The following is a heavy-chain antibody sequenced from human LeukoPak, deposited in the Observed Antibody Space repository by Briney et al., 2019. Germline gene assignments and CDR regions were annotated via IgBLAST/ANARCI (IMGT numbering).Heavy chain of an antibody. D-gene: IGHD2-15*01. CDR2: ISAYNGNT. J-gene: IGHJ4*02. V-gene: IGHV1-18*01. Sequence: ASVKVSCKASGYTFTSYGISWVRHAPGQGLEWMGWISAYNGNTKYAQKLQGRVSMTTDTSTSTAYMELRSLRSDDTAVYYCARGPYCSGGSCYSQYFDYWGQGTLVTVSS. CDR1: GYTFTSYG. CDR3: ARGPYCSGGSCYSQYFDY.